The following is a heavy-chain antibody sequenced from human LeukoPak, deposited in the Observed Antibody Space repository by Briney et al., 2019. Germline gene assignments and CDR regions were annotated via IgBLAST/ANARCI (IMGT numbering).Heavy chain of an antibody. Sequence: PGGSLRLSCAASGFTFDDCAMHWVRQAPGKGLEWVSYISSSDSTIYYADSVKGRFTISRDNAKNSLYLQMNSLRAEDTAVYYCARDYGGSSPFDYWGQGTLVTVSS. CDR2: ISSSDSTI. CDR1: GFTFDDCA. V-gene: IGHV3-48*03. D-gene: IGHD4-23*01. J-gene: IGHJ4*02. CDR3: ARDYGGSSPFDY.